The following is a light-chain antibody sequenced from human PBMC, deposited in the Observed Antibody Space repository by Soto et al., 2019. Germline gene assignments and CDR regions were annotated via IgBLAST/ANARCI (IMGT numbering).Light chain of an antibody. J-gene: IGKJ5*01. V-gene: IGKV3-11*01. CDR1: QSVSSY. CDR3: PQRGNWQIT. Sequence: SAATLSLSPGERATLSCRASQSVSSYLAWYQQKNGQAPRLLIYDASNRVTGIPARFRGSGSGTDCTLPISRLEADDVKVDYCPQRGNWQITFAQGTRLE. CDR2: DAS.